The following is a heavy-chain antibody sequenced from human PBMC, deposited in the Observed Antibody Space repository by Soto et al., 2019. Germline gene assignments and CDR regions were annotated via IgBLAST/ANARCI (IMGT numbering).Heavy chain of an antibody. V-gene: IGHV4-31*03. CDR1: GGSINSGAYY. J-gene: IGHJ3*02. CDR2: IYYSGST. D-gene: IGHD3-16*01. CDR3: ARRSGLYAFDT. Sequence: SETLSLSCTVSGGSINSGAYYWSWIRQHPGKGLEWIGNIYYSGSTSYNPSLKSRITISIDTSKSQFSLNLSSVTAADTAVYFCARRSGLYAFDTWGQGTMVT.